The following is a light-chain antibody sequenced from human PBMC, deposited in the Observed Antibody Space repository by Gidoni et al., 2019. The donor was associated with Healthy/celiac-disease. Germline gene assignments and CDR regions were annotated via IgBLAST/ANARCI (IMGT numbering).Light chain of an antibody. CDR2: TAS. CDR1: QSVSSY. Sequence: TLSLSPGERATLSCRASQSVSSYLAWYQQKPGQAPRLLIYTASNRATGIPARFSGSGSGTDFTLTISSLEPEAFAVYYCQERSNLWTFGQGTKVEIK. J-gene: IGKJ1*01. V-gene: IGKV3-11*01. CDR3: QERSNLWT.